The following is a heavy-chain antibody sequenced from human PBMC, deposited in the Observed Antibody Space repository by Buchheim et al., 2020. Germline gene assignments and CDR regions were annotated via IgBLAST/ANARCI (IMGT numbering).Heavy chain of an antibody. J-gene: IGHJ4*02. V-gene: IGHV3-30*04. CDR2: ISHDGNNN. CDR3: AKVDDFSWYFFDH. Sequence: QVQLVESGGGVVQPGRSLRLSCAASGFTFSNHAMHWVRQAPGKGLEWVTFISHDGNNNYYADSVKGRFTISRDNSKNTLYLQMDSLRPEVTAIYYCAKVDDFSWYFFDHWGQGTL. D-gene: IGHD2-2*03. CDR1: GFTFSNHA.